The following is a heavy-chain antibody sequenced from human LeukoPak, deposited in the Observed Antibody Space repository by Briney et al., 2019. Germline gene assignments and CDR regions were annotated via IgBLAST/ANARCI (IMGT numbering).Heavy chain of an antibody. CDR2: IRFSTDTI. CDR1: GFTFNSYS. Sequence: GGSLRLSCAASGFTFNSYSMNWVRRAPGEGLEWLSYIRFSTDTIFYADSVKGRFTISRDSAKNSLYLQMNSLRAEDTAVYYCARDKNYAFDYWGQGTLVTVSS. CDR3: ARDKNYAFDY. V-gene: IGHV3-48*01. J-gene: IGHJ4*02. D-gene: IGHD1-7*01.